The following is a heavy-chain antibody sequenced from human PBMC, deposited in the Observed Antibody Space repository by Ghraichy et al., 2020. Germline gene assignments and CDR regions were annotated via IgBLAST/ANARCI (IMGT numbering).Heavy chain of an antibody. CDR1: GGSISSGGYS. CDR2: IYYSGST. CDR3: ARVVGYCTNGVFYTEAFDI. Sequence: TLSLTCAVSGGSISSGGYSWSWIRQPPGKGLEWIGYIYYSGSTYYNPSLKSRVTISVDTSKNQFSLKLSSVTAADTAVYYCARVVGYCTNGVFYTEAFDIWGQGTMVTVSS. D-gene: IGHD2-8*01. J-gene: IGHJ3*02. V-gene: IGHV4-30-4*07.